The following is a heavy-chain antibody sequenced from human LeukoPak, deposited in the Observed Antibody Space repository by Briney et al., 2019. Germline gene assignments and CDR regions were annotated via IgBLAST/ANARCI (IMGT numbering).Heavy chain of an antibody. J-gene: IGHJ4*02. Sequence: PGGSLRLSCAASGFTFSSYGMHWVRQAPGKGLEWVAVIWYDGSNKYYADSVKGRFTISRDNSKNTLYLQMNSLRAEDTAVYYWARNPPGLRCQPPDYWGQGTLVTGSS. CDR1: GFTFSSYG. CDR2: IWYDGSNK. V-gene: IGHV3-33*01. CDR3: ARNPPGLRCQPPDY. D-gene: IGHD1-14*01.